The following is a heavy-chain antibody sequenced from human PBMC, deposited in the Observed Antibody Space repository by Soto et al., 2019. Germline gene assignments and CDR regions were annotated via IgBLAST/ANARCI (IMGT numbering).Heavy chain of an antibody. Sequence: QVQLVQSGAEVKKPGSSVKVSCKASGGTFSSYAISWVRQAPGQGLEWMGGIIPIFGTANYAQKFQGRVTITADESTSTAYMELSSLRSEDTAVYYCARGLRTYYYDSSGYYYGAVWDQGTLVTVSS. J-gene: IGHJ4*02. D-gene: IGHD3-22*01. CDR3: ARGLRTYYYDSSGYYYGAV. CDR1: GGTFSSYA. CDR2: IIPIFGTA. V-gene: IGHV1-69*01.